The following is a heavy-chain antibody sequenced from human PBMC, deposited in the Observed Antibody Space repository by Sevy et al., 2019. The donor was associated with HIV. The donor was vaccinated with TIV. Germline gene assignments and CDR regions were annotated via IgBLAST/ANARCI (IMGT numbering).Heavy chain of an antibody. D-gene: IGHD6-13*01. Sequence: ASVKVSCKASGGTFSSYAISWVRQAPGQGLEWMGRIIPIFGTANYAQKFQGRVTITADESTSTADMELSSLRSEDTAVYYGARGRYSSSWYESPYYFDYWGQGTLVTVSS. CDR2: IIPIFGTA. CDR3: ARGRYSSSWYESPYYFDY. CDR1: GGTFSSYA. V-gene: IGHV1-69*13. J-gene: IGHJ4*02.